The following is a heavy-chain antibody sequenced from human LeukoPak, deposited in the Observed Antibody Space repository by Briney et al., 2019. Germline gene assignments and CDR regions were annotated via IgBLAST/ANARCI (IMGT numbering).Heavy chain of an antibody. CDR2: ISSSSAYI. Sequence: PGGSLRLSCASSRFTFSTYSMNWLRQAPGKGLEWVSSISSSSAYIYYADSVKGRFTISRDNARNSLYLQMNSLRAEDTAVYYCARASGDTVDTTTMGSYWGQGTLVTVSS. D-gene: IGHD5-18*01. CDR1: RFTFSTYS. J-gene: IGHJ4*02. V-gene: IGHV3-21*01. CDR3: ARASGDTVDTTTMGSY.